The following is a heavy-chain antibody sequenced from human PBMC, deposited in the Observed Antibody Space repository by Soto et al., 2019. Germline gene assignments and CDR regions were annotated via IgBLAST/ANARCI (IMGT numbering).Heavy chain of an antibody. J-gene: IGHJ3*01. CDR2: IYYNGNT. V-gene: IGHV4-59*01. CDR1: GDSISDYY. Sequence: QVQLLASGPGLVKPSETLSLTCTVSGDSISDYYWSWIRQPPGKGLEWIGYIYYNGNTNYNPSLKCRATMSVDTSKNQYSLRLSSVTAADTALYYCARDVGGTVTLEAAFDFGGQGTMVTVS. D-gene: IGHD4-17*01. CDR3: ARDVGGTVTLEAAFDF.